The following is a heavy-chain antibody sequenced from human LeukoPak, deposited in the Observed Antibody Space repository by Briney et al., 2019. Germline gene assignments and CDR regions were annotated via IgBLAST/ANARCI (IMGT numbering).Heavy chain of an antibody. V-gene: IGHV1-46*01. D-gene: IGHD3-10*01. Sequence: ASVKVSCKASGYTFTSYYMHWVRQAPGQGLEWMGIINPSGGSTGYAQKFQGRVTMTRDMSTSTVYMELSSLRSEDTAVYYCARRVRYYYGSGSPSRPVYYYMDVWGKGTTVTVSS. CDR1: GYTFTSYY. CDR2: INPSGGST. J-gene: IGHJ6*03. CDR3: ARRVRYYYGSGSPSRPVYYYMDV.